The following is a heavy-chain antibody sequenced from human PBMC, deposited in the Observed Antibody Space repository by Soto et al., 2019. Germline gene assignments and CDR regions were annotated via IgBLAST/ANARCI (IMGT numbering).Heavy chain of an antibody. Sequence: SETLSLTCAVYGWSFSGYYWSWIRQPPGKGLEWIGEINHSGSTNYNPSLKSRVTISVDTSKNQFSLKLSSVTAADTAVYYCARGQGMITIFGVVITRNWFDPWGQGTLVTVSS. D-gene: IGHD3-3*01. J-gene: IGHJ5*02. V-gene: IGHV4-34*01. CDR2: INHSGST. CDR3: ARGQGMITIFGVVITRNWFDP. CDR1: GWSFSGYY.